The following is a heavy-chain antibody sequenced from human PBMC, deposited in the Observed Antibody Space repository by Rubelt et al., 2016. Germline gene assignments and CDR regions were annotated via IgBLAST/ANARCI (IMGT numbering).Heavy chain of an antibody. CDR1: TGSISTYY. J-gene: IGHJ4*02. CDR3: ARDLGQDVGYSYGYDY. V-gene: IGHV4-59*12. Sequence: QVQLQESGPGLVKPSETLSLTCTVSTGSISTYYWNWIRQPPGKGLEWIGYISYTGNTNYNPSLQSRATISADTSKNQFSRRRRSVTAADTAGYYCARDLGQDVGYSYGYDYWGQGTLVTVSS. D-gene: IGHD5-18*01. CDR2: ISYTGNT.